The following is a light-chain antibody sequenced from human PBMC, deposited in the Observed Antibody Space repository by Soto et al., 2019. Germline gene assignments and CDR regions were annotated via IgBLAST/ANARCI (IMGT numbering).Light chain of an antibody. CDR1: SSNIGINP. CDR2: SNN. J-gene: IGLJ3*02. CDR3: AARDDSLNGWV. V-gene: IGLV1-44*01. Sequence: QSVLTQPPSASGTPGQTVTISCSGSSSNIGINPVNWYQQVPGTAPKVLMYSNNQRPSGVPDRFSGSKSGTSASLAISGLQSEDEADYYCAARDDSLNGWVFGGGTKLTV.